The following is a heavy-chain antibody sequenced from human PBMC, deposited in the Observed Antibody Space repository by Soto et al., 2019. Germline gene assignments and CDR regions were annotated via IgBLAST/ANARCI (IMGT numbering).Heavy chain of an antibody. CDR3: SRGGTPHWSGQNYGLDV. Sequence: SETLSLTCAVYGGSFSGYYWSWIRQPPGKGLEWIGEINHRGRTNYGPSLKSRVTISVDTSKEQVSLKLSSGNAADTAVYYCSRGGTPHWSGQNYGLDVRRQETTVTASS. D-gene: IGHD3-3*01. CDR1: GGSFSGYY. J-gene: IGHJ6*01. CDR2: INHRGRT. V-gene: IGHV4-34*01.